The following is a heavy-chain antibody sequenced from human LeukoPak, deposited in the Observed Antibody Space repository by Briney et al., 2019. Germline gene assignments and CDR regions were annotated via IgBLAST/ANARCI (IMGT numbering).Heavy chain of an antibody. D-gene: IGHD3-10*01. J-gene: IGHJ4*02. CDR2: ISGSGGAT. CDR1: GFTFNTYG. CDR3: ARGGVDHYGSGTYYLTYYFDH. V-gene: IGHV3-23*01. Sequence: GGSLRLSCAASGFTFNTYGMSWVRQAPGKGLEWVSGISGSGGATYYADSVKGRFTVSRDDPHNTLYLQMNSVRAEDTAVYFCARGGVDHYGSGTYYLTYYFDHWGQGALVTVSS.